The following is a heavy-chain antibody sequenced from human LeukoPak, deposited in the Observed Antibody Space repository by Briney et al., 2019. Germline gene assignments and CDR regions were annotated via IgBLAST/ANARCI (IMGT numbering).Heavy chain of an antibody. CDR1: GFTFSNYN. CDR2: ISSTSSYI. J-gene: IGHJ6*02. V-gene: IGHV3-21*01. Sequence: VGSLRLSCAASGFTFSNYNFYWVRQAPGKGLEWVSSISSTSSYIYYADSMKGRFTISRDNAKNSLYLQMNSLRAEDTAVYYCARALWSGPVYYGMDVWGQGTTVTVSS. D-gene: IGHD3-10*01. CDR3: ARALWSGPVYYGMDV.